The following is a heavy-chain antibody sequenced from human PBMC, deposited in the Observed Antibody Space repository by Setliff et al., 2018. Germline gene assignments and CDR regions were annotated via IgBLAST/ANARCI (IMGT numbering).Heavy chain of an antibody. J-gene: IGHJ4*02. CDR3: TTGSVCVGDCYSGRLNY. CDR1: EFTFSIYW. CDR2: MKQDGTEQ. D-gene: IGHD2-21*02. Sequence: GGSLRLSCVASEFTFSIYWMSWVRQVPGKGLEWVANMKQDGTEQYYADSVKGRFTISRDNSKNTLYLQMNSLKTEDTAVYYCTTGSVCVGDCYSGRLNYWGQGTLVTVSS. V-gene: IGHV3-7*05.